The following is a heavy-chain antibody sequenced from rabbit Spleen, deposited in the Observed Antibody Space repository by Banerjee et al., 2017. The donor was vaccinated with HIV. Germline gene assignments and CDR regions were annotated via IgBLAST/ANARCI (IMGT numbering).Heavy chain of an antibody. CDR1: GVSFSGNSY. CDR3: ARDLAGVIGWNFNL. Sequence: QSLEESGGDLVKPGESLTLTCIASGVSFSGNSYMCWVRRAPGKGLEWIACIDTGSSGFTYFASWAKGRFTISKTSSTTVTLQMTSLTAADTATYFCARDLAGVIGWNFNLWGPGTLVTFS. V-gene: IGHV1S40*01. CDR2: IDTGSSGFT. D-gene: IGHD4-1*01. J-gene: IGHJ4*01.